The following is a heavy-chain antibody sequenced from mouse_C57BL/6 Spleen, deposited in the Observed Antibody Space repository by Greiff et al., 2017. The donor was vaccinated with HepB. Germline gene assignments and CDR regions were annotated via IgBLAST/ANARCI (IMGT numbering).Heavy chain of an antibody. CDR3: ARGPAQAMFAY. CDR2: IYPGDGDT. D-gene: IGHD3-2*02. Sequence: VKLQESGAELVKPGASVKISCKASGYAFSSYWMNWVKQRPGKGLEWIGQIYPGDGDTNYNGKFKGKATLTADKSSSTAYMQLSSLTSEDSAVYFCARGPAQAMFAYWGQGTLVTVSA. CDR1: GYAFSSYW. J-gene: IGHJ3*01. V-gene: IGHV1-80*01.